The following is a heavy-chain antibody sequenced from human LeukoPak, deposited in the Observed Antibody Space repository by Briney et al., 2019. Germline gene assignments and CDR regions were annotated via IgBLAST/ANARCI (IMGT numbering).Heavy chain of an antibody. Sequence: SETLSLTCTVSGGSISSSSYYRGWIRQPPGKGLEWIGSIYHSGSTYYNPSLKSRVTISVDTSKNQFSLKLSSVTAADTAVYYCARVSTVVTRLYWYFDLWGRGTLVTVSS. V-gene: IGHV4-39*07. CDR2: IYHSGST. D-gene: IGHD4-23*01. CDR3: ARVSTVVTRLYWYFDL. CDR1: GGSISSSSYY. J-gene: IGHJ2*01.